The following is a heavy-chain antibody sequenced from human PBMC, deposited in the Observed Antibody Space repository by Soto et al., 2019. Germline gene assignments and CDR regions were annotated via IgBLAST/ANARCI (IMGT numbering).Heavy chain of an antibody. CDR3: ARQIYDSDSGPNFQYYFDX. CDR1: GYSFAGYW. Sequence: GESLKISCKGSGYSFAGYWITWVRQMPGKGLELMGRIDPSDSQTYYSPSFRGHVTISAAKSITTVFLQWSSLRSSDTAMYYCARQIYDSDSGPNFQYYFDXWGQGTLVTVSX. D-gene: IGHD3-22*01. CDR2: IDPSDSQT. V-gene: IGHV5-10-1*01. J-gene: IGHJ4*02.